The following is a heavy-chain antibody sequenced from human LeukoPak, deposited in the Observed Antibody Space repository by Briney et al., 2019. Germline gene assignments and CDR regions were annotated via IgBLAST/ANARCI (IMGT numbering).Heavy chain of an antibody. CDR2: ISWNSGSI. D-gene: IGHD3-3*01. V-gene: IGHV3-9*01. CDR1: GFTFDDYA. Sequence: GGSLRLSRAAAGFTFDDYAMHWVRHAPGKGLGWVSGISWNSGSIGYADSVKGRFTISRDNAKNSLYLQMNSLRAEDTALYYCAKDILRFLEWWAFDIWGQGTMVTVSS. J-gene: IGHJ3*02. CDR3: AKDILRFLEWWAFDI.